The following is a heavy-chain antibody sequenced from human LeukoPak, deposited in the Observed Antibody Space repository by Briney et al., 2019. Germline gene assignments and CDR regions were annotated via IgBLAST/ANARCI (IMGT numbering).Heavy chain of an antibody. D-gene: IGHD4/OR15-4a*01. CDR3: ARRAGAYSHPYDY. J-gene: IGHJ4*02. CDR2: IYSDNT. CDR1: GFTVSSNS. V-gene: IGHV3-53*01. Sequence: GGSLRLSCTVSGFTVSSNSMSWVRQAPGKGLEWVSFIYSDNTHYSDSVKGRFTISGDNSKNTLYLQMNSLRAEDTAVYYCARRAGAYSHPYDYWGQGTLVTVSS.